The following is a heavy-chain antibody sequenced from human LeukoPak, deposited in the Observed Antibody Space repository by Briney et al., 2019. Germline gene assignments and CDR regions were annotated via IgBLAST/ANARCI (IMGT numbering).Heavy chain of an antibody. J-gene: IGHJ4*02. CDR3: ARVASMTFDY. Sequence: SVKVSCKASGGTFSSYAISWVRQAPGQGLEWMGRIIPIFGTANYAQKFQGRVTITTDESTSTAYMKLSSLRSEDTAVYYCARVASMTFDYWGQGTLVTVSS. V-gene: IGHV1-69*05. CDR1: GGTFSSYA. D-gene: IGHD2-15*01. CDR2: IIPIFGTA.